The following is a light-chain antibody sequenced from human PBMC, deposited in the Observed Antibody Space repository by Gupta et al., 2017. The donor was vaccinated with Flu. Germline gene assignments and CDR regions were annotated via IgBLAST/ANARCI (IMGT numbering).Light chain of an antibody. V-gene: IGKV3-11*01. CDR3: QQRSNWPMYT. CDR2: SAS. CDR1: QSVSGY. Sequence: DRADLSCRASQSVSGYIVWYQQKPGQPPRLLLYSASTRAAGIPPRFSVSGSGTDFTLTISSLEPEDFAVYYCQQRSNWPMYTFGQGTVLDI. J-gene: IGKJ2*01.